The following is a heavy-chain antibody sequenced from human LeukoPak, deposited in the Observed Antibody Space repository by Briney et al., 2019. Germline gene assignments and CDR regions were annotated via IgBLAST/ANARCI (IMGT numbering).Heavy chain of an antibody. J-gene: IGHJ4*02. D-gene: IGHD1-26*01. CDR2: ISSSSNYI. V-gene: IGHV3-21*01. CDR3: ARDLIVGATSFDY. Sequence: GGSLRLYCAASGFTFSSYSMNWVRQAPGKGLEWVSSISSSSNYIYYADSVKRRFTISRDNAKNSLYLQMNSLRAEDTAVYYCARDLIVGATSFDYWGQGTLVTVSS. CDR1: GFTFSSYS.